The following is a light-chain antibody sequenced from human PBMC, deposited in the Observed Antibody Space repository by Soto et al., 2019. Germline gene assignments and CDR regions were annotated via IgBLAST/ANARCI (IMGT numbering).Light chain of an antibody. Sequence: QSVLTQPASASGSPGQSITISCPGTSSDVGGYNYVSWYQQHPGKAPKLMIYDVSNRPSGVSNRFSGSKSGNTASLTISGLQAEDEAEYYCSSYTSSSTRVFGTGTKVT. J-gene: IGLJ1*01. CDR1: SSDVGGYNY. CDR3: SSYTSSSTRV. V-gene: IGLV2-14*01. CDR2: DVS.